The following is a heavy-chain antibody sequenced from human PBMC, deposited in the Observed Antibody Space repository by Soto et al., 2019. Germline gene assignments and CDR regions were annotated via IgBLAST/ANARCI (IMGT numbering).Heavy chain of an antibody. V-gene: IGHV4-59*08. CDR1: GGSISSYY. CDR3: ARLVCGGDCYSDY. D-gene: IGHD2-21*02. CDR2: IYYSGST. Sequence: SETLALTCTVSGGSISSYYWSWIRQPPGKGLEWIGYIYYSGSTNYNPSLKSRVTISVDTSKNQFSLKLSSVTAADTAVYYCARLVCGGDCYSDYWGQGTLVTGSS. J-gene: IGHJ4*02.